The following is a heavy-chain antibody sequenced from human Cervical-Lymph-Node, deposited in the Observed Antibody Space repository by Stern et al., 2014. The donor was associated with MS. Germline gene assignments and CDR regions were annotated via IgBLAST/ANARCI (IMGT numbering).Heavy chain of an antibody. D-gene: IGHD3-10*01. Sequence: QVQLGQSGAEVKKPGSSVKVSCKASGGTFSIYAVSWVRQAPGQGLEWMGGIIPMFGTANYPQKMQGRVTITADESTSTAHMELSNLRSEDTAIYFCVRSNYDGGNGFYHYAMDVRGQGTTVIVSS. V-gene: IGHV1-69*01. CDR1: GGTFSIYA. CDR3: VRSNYDGGNGFYHYAMDV. CDR2: IIPMFGTA. J-gene: IGHJ6*02.